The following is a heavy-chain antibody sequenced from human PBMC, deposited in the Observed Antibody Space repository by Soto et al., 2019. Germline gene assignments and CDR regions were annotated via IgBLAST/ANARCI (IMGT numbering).Heavy chain of an antibody. CDR3: ARDWGYCSGGSCSGMDV. CDR2: ISSSSSYI. V-gene: IGHV3-21*01. CDR1: GFTFSSYS. Sequence: GGSLRLSCAASGFTFSSYSMNWVRQAPGKGLEWVSSISSSSSYIYYADSVKGRFTISRDNAKNSLYLQMNSLRAEDTAVYYCARDWGYCSGGSCSGMDVWGQGTTVTVSS. J-gene: IGHJ6*02. D-gene: IGHD2-15*01.